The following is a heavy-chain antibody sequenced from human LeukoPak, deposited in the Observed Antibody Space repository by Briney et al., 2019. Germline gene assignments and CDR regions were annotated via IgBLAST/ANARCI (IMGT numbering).Heavy chain of an antibody. D-gene: IGHD3-10*01. V-gene: IGHV4-34*01. CDR1: GGSFSGYF. Sequence: SEXXXLXXXVYGGSFSGYFWSXXXXXPXXXXXXXXXXNHSGSTNYKPSLKSRVTISADTSKNQFPLKLSSVTAADTAVYYCARHKVTYPYGSVRPFDFWGQGTLVTVSS. CDR3: ARHKVTYPYGSVRPFDF. J-gene: IGHJ4*02. CDR2: XNHSGST.